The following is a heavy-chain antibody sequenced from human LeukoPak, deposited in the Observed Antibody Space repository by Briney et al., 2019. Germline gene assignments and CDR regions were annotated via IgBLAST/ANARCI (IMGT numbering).Heavy chain of an antibody. CDR2: INHSGST. V-gene: IGHV4-34*01. Sequence: SETLSLTCAVYGGSFSGYYWSWIRQPPGKGLEWIGEINHSGSTNYNPSLKSRVTISVDTSKNQFSLKLSSVTAADTAVYYCAREYSGSYYADPWGQGTLVTGSS. J-gene: IGHJ5*02. D-gene: IGHD1-26*01. CDR1: GGSFSGYY. CDR3: AREYSGSYYADP.